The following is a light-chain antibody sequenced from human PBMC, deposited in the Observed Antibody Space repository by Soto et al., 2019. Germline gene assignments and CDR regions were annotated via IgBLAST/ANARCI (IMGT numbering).Light chain of an antibody. J-gene: IGLJ1*01. CDR1: SGHSSYA. CDR2: LNSDGSH. CDR3: QTWGTGIHV. Sequence: QPVLTQSPSASASLGASVKLTCTLSSGHSSYAIAWHQQQPEKGPRYLMKLNSDGSHSKGDGIPDRFSGSSSGAERYLIISGIQSEDEADYYCQTWGTGIHVFGTGTKLTVL. V-gene: IGLV4-69*01.